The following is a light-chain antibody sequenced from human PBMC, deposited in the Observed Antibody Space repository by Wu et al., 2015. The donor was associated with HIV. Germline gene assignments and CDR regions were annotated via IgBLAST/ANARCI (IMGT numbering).Light chain of an antibody. CDR3: QQLNSYRYT. Sequence: IEMTQSPSSLSASVGDRVTITCRASQSISSSLNWYQQKPGKAPKVLIYDASGLQSGVPSRFSGSGSGTDFTLTISSLQPEDFATYYCQQLNSYRYTFGQGTKLEIK. J-gene: IGKJ2*01. CDR1: QSISSS. V-gene: IGKV1-13*02. CDR2: DAS.